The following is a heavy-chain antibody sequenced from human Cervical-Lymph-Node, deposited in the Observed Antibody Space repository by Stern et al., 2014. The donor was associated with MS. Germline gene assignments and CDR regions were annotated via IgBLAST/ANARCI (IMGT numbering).Heavy chain of an antibody. Sequence: VQLVESGGGLVNPGGSLRLSCVASGFNFTAFYMAWIRPAPGKGLEWGSYVSNRAIIINYVDSVRGRFTISRDDARNSLYLEMHSLRAEDTAVYYCARSRSDYGGISANFDSWGQGVLVTVSS. J-gene: IGHJ4*02. CDR2: VSNRAIII. CDR3: ARSRSDYGGISANFDS. D-gene: IGHD4-23*01. V-gene: IGHV3-11*01. CDR1: GFNFTAFY.